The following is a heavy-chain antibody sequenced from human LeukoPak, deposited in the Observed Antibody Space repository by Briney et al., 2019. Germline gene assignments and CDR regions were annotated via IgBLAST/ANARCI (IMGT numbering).Heavy chain of an antibody. J-gene: IGHJ4*02. D-gene: IGHD3-22*01. Sequence: GGSLRLSCAASGFIFSAYSMSWVRQAPGKGLECVSDISSSGDTIYYADSVKGRFTISRDNSKNTLYLQMNSLRAEDTAVYYCARGHIHRVVVTPPAYYFDYWGQGTLVTVSS. V-gene: IGHV3-48*01. CDR2: ISSSGDTI. CDR3: ARGHIHRVVVTPPAYYFDY. CDR1: GFIFSAYS.